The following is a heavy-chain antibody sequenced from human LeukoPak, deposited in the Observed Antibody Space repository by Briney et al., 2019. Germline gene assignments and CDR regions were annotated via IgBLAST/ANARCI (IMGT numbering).Heavy chain of an antibody. D-gene: IGHD6-19*01. J-gene: IGHJ6*02. CDR1: GASISSYY. CDR2: IYYSGSI. V-gene: IGHV4-59*01. Sequence: SETLSLTCTVSGASISSYYWSWIRQPPGKGLEWIGDIYYSGSIKYNPSLKSRVTMSVDTSKNQFSLKLSSVTAADTAVYYCARDSSGWFYYYYYGMDVWGQGTTVTVSS. CDR3: ARDSSGWFYYYYYGMDV.